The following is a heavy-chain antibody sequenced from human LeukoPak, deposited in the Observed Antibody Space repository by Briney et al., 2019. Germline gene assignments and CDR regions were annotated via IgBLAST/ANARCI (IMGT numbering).Heavy chain of an antibody. D-gene: IGHD3-22*01. CDR1: GFTFSDYY. J-gene: IGHJ4*02. V-gene: IGHV3-11*06. CDR2: ISSSSSYT. Sequence: GGSLRLSCAASGFTFSDYYMSWIRQAPGKGLEWVSYISSSSSYTNYADSVKGRFTISRDNAKNSLYLQMNSLRAEDTAVYYCARGMYYYDSSDIGGGYYFDYWGQGTLVTVSS. CDR3: ARGMYYYDSSDIGGGYYFDY.